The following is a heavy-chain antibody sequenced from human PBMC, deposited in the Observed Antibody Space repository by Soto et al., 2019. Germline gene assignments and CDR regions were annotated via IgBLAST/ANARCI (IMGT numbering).Heavy chain of an antibody. Sequence: QVQLQESGPGLVKPSETLSLTCTVSGGSVSSGSYYWSWIRQPPVNGLEWIGYIYYCGSTNYNPYLKSRVPISEDKYKNQFSMKLSAVTAADTAVYYCASGESSGWHWFDPWGQGTLVTVSS. V-gene: IGHV4-61*01. D-gene: IGHD6-19*01. CDR2: IYYCGST. CDR1: GGSVSSGSYY. J-gene: IGHJ5*02. CDR3: ASGESSGWHWFDP.